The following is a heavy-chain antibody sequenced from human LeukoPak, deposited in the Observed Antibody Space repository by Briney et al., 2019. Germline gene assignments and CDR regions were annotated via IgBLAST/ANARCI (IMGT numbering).Heavy chain of an antibody. V-gene: IGHV4-34*01. CDR1: GGSFSGYY. J-gene: IGHJ6*03. CDR3: ARDETYSSDWQPNHYYYYMDV. D-gene: IGHD6-19*01. Sequence: SETLSLTCAVYGGSFSGYYWSWIRQPPGKGLEWIGEINHSGSTNYNPSLKGRVTISVHTSKNQFSLKLTSVTAADTAVYYCARDETYSSDWQPNHYYYYMDVWGKGTTVTVSS. CDR2: INHSGST.